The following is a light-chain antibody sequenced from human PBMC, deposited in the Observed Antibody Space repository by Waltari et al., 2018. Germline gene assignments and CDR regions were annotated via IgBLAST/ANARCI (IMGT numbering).Light chain of an antibody. V-gene: IGKV1-5*01. CDR3: QQYSYYPWT. Sequence: DIQMTQSPSTLSASIGDRVTITCRAGESLGSELAWYQQRPGKAPNMLIYDASNLQTGVPSRFSGSGSGTEFTLTINNLQPDDFVTYFCQQYSYYPWTFGQETKVEIK. J-gene: IGKJ1*01. CDR1: ESLGSE. CDR2: DAS.